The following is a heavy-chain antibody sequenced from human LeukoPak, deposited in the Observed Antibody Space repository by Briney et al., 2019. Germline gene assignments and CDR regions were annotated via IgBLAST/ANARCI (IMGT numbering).Heavy chain of an antibody. CDR1: GFTFTTYS. CDR2: IWYDGSNK. D-gene: IGHD1-26*01. CDR3: ASVGSTIVGARGFDY. V-gene: IGHV3-33*08. Sequence: PGGSLRLSCAASGFTFTTYSMNWVRQAPGRGLEWVAVIWYDGSNKYYADSVKGRFTISRDNSKNTLYLQMNSLRAEDTAVYYCASVGSTIVGARGFDYWGQGTLVTVSS. J-gene: IGHJ4*02.